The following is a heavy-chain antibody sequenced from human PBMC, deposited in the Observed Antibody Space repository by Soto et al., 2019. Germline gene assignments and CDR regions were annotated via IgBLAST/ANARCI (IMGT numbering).Heavy chain of an antibody. CDR3: ARSGSYYPARNWFGT. D-gene: IGHD3-10*01. CDR2: ISGFNDDT. V-gene: IGHV1-18*01. Sequence: QLELVQSGAEMKNPGASVKVSCKASGYTFTSYGISWVRQAPGQGLEWMGWISGFNDDTNLAQRFQGRITVTKDTSTRTAYMELRSLKADDTAVYYCARSGSYYPARNWFGTWGQGTLVTVSS. CDR1: GYTFTSYG. J-gene: IGHJ5*02.